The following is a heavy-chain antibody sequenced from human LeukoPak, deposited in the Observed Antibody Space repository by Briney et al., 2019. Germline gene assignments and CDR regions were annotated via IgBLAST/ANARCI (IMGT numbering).Heavy chain of an antibody. Sequence: PGGSLRLPCAASGFTFSSYEMNWVRQAPGKGLEWVSYISSSDSTIYYADSVKGRFTISRDNAKNSLYLQMNSLRAEDTAVYYCARVAINDYGDYFDYWGQGTLVTVSS. CDR3: ARVAINDYGDYFDY. CDR1: GFTFSSYE. D-gene: IGHD4-17*01. V-gene: IGHV3-48*03. J-gene: IGHJ4*02. CDR2: ISSSDSTI.